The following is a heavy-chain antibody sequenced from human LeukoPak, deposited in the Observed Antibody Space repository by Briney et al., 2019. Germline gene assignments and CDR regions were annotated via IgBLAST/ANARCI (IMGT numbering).Heavy chain of an antibody. CDR1: GFTFSSYG. Sequence: GGSLRLSCAASGFTFSSYGMHWVRQAPGKGLEWVAYIQYDGSNQQYADSVKGRFIISRDRSKNIPYLQMNSLRAEDTALYYCARERSGSSQVDYWGQGTLVTVSS. V-gene: IGHV3-30*02. J-gene: IGHJ4*02. CDR2: IQYDGSNQ. D-gene: IGHD1-26*01. CDR3: ARERSGSSQVDY.